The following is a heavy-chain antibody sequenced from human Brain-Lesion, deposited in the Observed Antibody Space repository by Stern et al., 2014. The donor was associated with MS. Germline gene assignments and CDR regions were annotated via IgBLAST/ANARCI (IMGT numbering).Heavy chain of an antibody. CDR1: GFTFDDYA. D-gene: IGHD2-21*01. CDR2: ITWDGGST. Sequence: EVQLLESGGVVVQPGGSLRLSCAASGFTFDDYAMHWVRQAPGKGLEWVSLITWDGGSTSYTDSVKGRFSISRDNRKSFLYLQMNSLRPEDTALYYCAGGLGFWGRGTLVTVSS. V-gene: IGHV3-43D*03. J-gene: IGHJ4*02. CDR3: AGGLGF.